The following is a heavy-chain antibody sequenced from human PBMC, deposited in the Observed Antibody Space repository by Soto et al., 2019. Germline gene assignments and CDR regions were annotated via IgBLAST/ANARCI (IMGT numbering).Heavy chain of an antibody. V-gene: IGHV4-31*03. CDR3: ASSTRQHRAPHYFDY. CDR2: IYYSGST. CDR1: GGSISSGGYY. J-gene: IGHJ4*02. Sequence: SETLSLTCTVSGGSISSGGYYWSWIRQHPGKGLGWIGYIYYSGSTYYNPSLKSRVTISVDTSKNQFSLKLSSVTAADTAVYYCASSTRQHRAPHYFDYWGQGTLVTVSS. D-gene: IGHD6-6*01.